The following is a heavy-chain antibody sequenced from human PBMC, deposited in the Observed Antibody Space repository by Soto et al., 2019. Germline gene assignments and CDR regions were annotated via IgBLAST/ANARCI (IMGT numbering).Heavy chain of an antibody. CDR1: GGSITSSSYY. Sequence: QLHLRESGPGLVKPSETLSLTCTVSGGSITSSSYYWGWIRQPPGKGLEWIGSIYYKGSTYYSPSLKSRVTISVDTSKNQFSLKLSSVTAADTAVYYCATQEVGGSYVYTFDPWGQGTLVTVSS. V-gene: IGHV4-39*01. D-gene: IGHD1-26*01. CDR2: IYYKGST. J-gene: IGHJ5*02. CDR3: ATQEVGGSYVYTFDP.